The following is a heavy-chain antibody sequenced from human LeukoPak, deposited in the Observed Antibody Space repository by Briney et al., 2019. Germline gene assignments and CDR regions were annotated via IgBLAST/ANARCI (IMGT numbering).Heavy chain of an antibody. D-gene: IGHD1-1*01. CDR1: GFNFRNYW. CDR2: INSDGSST. Sequence: PGGSLRLSCAAPGFNFRNYWMHWVRQAPGKGLVWVSRINSDGSSTSYADSVKGRFTISRDNAENTLYLQINSLRAEDTAVYYCATDEAATGRLDYWGQGTLVTDSS. J-gene: IGHJ4*02. CDR3: ATDEAATGRLDY. V-gene: IGHV3-74*01.